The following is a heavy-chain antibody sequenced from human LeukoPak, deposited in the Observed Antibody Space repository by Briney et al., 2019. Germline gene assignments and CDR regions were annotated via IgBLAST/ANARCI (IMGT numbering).Heavy chain of an antibody. CDR1: GFTFSSYG. CDR3: AKVSGGPTIYYYYYMDV. D-gene: IGHD6-25*01. Sequence: GGSLRLSCAASGFTFSSYGMHWVRQAPGKGLEWVAVISYDGSNKYYADSVKGRFTISRDNSKNTLYLQMNSLRAEDTAVYYCAKVSGGPTIYYYYYMDVWGKGTTVTVSS. CDR2: ISYDGSNK. J-gene: IGHJ6*03. V-gene: IGHV3-30*18.